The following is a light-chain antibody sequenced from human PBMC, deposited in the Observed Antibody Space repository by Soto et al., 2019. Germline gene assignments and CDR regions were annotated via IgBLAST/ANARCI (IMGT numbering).Light chain of an antibody. V-gene: IGLV2-14*01. Sequence: QSVLTQPASVSGSPGQSITISCTGTSSDVGGYNYVSWYQHHPGKAPRLMIYEVSNRPSGVSDRFSGSILGNKAALTIAGAQADDESDYYCVLYIYSGVSIGGGTKLTVL. CDR3: VLYIYSGVS. J-gene: IGLJ2*01. CDR1: SSDVGGYNY. CDR2: EVS.